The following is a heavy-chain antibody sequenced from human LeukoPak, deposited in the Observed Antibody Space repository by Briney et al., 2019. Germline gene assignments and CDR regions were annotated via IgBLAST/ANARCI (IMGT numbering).Heavy chain of an antibody. V-gene: IGHV1-2*06. CDR1: GSTFTGYY. Sequence: ASVKVSCKASGSTFTGYYMHWVRQAPGQGLEWMGRINPNSGGTKYAQTFKGRVTMTRDTSISTAYMELSSLRSDDTAVYYCARDGDTYGYYYYGLDVWGQGTTVTVSS. D-gene: IGHD5-18*01. J-gene: IGHJ6*02. CDR3: ARDGDTYGYYYYGLDV. CDR2: INPNSGGT.